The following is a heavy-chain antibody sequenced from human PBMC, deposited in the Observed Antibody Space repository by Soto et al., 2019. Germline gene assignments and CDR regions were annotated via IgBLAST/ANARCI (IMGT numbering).Heavy chain of an antibody. CDR3: AKDVLRFLEWLAFYGMDV. CDR2: ISYDGSNK. D-gene: IGHD3-3*01. V-gene: IGHV3-30*18. Sequence: QVQLVESGGGVVQPGRSLRLSCAASGFTFSSYGMHWVRQAPGKGLEWVAVISYDGSNKYYADSVKGRFTISRDNSKNTLYLQMISLRAEDTAVYYCAKDVLRFLEWLAFYGMDVWGHGTTVTVSS. CDR1: GFTFSSYG. J-gene: IGHJ6*02.